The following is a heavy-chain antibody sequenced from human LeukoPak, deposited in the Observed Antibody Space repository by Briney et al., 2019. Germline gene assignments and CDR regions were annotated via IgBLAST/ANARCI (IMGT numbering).Heavy chain of an antibody. Sequence: SQTLSLTCAISGYSVSSNSAAWNWIRQSPSRGLEWLGRTYYRSKWYSDYAVSVKSRITISPDTSRNQFSLQLDSVTPEDTAVYYCARSNYYDSSGSGIHFDYWGQGTLVTVSS. V-gene: IGHV6-1*01. D-gene: IGHD3-22*01. CDR3: ARSNYYDSSGSGIHFDY. CDR2: TYYRSKWYS. CDR1: GYSVSSNSAA. J-gene: IGHJ4*02.